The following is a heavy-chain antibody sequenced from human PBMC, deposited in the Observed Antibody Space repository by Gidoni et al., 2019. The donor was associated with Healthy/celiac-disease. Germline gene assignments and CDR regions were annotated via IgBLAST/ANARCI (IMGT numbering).Heavy chain of an antibody. CDR3: ARGPVEMATIRGAFDI. D-gene: IGHD5-12*01. V-gene: IGHV3-53*04. Sequence: EVQLVESGGGLVQPGGSLRLSCAASGFTVSSNYRSWVRQAPGKGLEWVSVIYSGGSTYYADSVKGRFTISRHNSKNTLYLQMNSLRAEDTAVYYCARGPVEMATIRGAFDIWGQGTMVTVSS. CDR1: GFTVSSNY. CDR2: IYSGGST. J-gene: IGHJ3*02.